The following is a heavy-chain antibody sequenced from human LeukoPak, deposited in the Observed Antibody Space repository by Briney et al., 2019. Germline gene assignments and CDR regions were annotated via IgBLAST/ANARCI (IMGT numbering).Heavy chain of an antibody. CDR2: ISAYNGNT. D-gene: IGHD6-6*01. V-gene: IGHV1-18*01. CDR1: GYTFTSYG. J-gene: IGHJ4*02. Sequence: ASVKVSCKASGYTFTSYGISWVRQAPGQGLEWMGWISAYNGNTNYAQNLQGRVTMTTDTSTSTVYMELRSLRSDDTAVYYCARFRVLSSSVDYWGQGTLVTVSS. CDR3: ARFRVLSSSVDY.